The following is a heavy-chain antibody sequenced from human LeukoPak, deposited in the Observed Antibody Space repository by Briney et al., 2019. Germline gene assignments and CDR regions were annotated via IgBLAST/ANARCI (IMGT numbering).Heavy chain of an antibody. CDR1: GFTFRSYA. D-gene: IGHD6-19*01. V-gene: IGHV3-23*01. J-gene: IGHJ4*02. CDR2: SSGSGGDT. CDR3: AKTTTGYSSGRYPGWPVDY. Sequence: GGSLRLSWAASGFTFRSYAVSWVRQAPGKGLEWVSASSGSGGDTYYADSVKGRFTISRDNSKNTVYLQMNSLSTEDTALYYCAKTTTGYSSGRYPGWPVDYWGQGTLVTVSS.